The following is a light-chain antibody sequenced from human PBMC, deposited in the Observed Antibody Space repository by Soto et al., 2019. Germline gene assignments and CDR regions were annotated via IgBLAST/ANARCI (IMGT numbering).Light chain of an antibody. V-gene: IGKV3-15*01. J-gene: IGKJ5*01. Sequence: EIVMTQSPATLSVSPGERATLSCRASQSVSSNLAWYQQKPGQAPRLLIYGASTRATGIPARFSGSGSGTEFTLTISSLQSEDFAVYYCQQFSSYPLTFGGGTRLEIK. CDR2: GAS. CDR3: QQFSSYPLT. CDR1: QSVSSN.